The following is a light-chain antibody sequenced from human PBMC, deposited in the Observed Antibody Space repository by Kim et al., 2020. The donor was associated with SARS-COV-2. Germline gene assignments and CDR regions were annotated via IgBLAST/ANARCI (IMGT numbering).Light chain of an antibody. V-gene: IGLV1-40*01. Sequence: QSVTFSCTGSSSNIGARYDVHWYQQLPGAAPKLLIYGDTHRPSGIPNRFSASKSGTSASLAITGLQAEDEADYYCQSYDSSLMIEVFGTGTKVTVL. CDR1: SSNIGARYD. CDR3: QSYDSSLMIEV. CDR2: GDT. J-gene: IGLJ1*01.